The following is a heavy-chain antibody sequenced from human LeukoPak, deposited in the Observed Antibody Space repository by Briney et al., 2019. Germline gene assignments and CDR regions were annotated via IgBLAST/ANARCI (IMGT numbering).Heavy chain of an antibody. CDR1: GFTFSSYG. V-gene: IGHV3-33*01. CDR2: ISYDGSNK. Sequence: GGSLSLSCAASGFTFSSYGMHWVRPAPGKGLEWVAVISYDGSNKYYADSVKGRFTISRDNSKNTLYLQMNSLRAEDTAVYYCARATNSCCGAPWYYGMDVWGQGTTVTVSS. D-gene: IGHD2-15*01. J-gene: IGHJ6*02. CDR3: ARATNSCCGAPWYYGMDV.